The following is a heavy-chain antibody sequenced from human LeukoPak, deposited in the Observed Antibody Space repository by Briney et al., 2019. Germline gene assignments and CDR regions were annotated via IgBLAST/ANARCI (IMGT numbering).Heavy chain of an antibody. CDR3: TRMTTGHDY. CDR2: INHSGYT. V-gene: IGHV4-34*10. CDR1: GVSFTDYY. J-gene: IGHJ4*02. Sequence: SETLSLTCAVSGVSFTDYYWSWVRQTPGKGLEWIGEINHSGYTNDSPTLKSRVTLSIHTSRKQFYLNLRSVTVAETGIYYCTRMTTGHDYWGQGTLVTVSS. D-gene: IGHD4-17*01.